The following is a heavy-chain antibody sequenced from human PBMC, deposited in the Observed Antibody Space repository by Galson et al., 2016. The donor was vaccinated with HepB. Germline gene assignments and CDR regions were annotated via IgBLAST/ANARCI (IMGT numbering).Heavy chain of an antibody. V-gene: IGHV3-30*04. CDR3: ARSVWRWRGIDV. Sequence: SLRLSCAASGFTFSYYAIHWVRQAPGKGLEWVAVISYDGSNKYYADSVKGRFTISRDNSKNMLYLQMNSLRAEDTAVYYCARSVWRWRGIDVWGQGTTVTVSS. J-gene: IGHJ6*02. CDR1: GFTFSYYA. CDR2: ISYDGSNK. D-gene: IGHD2-21*01.